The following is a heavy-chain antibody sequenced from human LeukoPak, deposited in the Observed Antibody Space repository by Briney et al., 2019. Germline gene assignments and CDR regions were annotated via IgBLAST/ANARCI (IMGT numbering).Heavy chain of an antibody. J-gene: IGHJ5*02. D-gene: IGHD5-18*01. CDR3: ARQPRYGAWFDP. CDR1: GGSISSRSYY. Sequence: PSETLSLTCSVSGGSISSRSYYWGWIRQPPGKGLEWIGSIYYSGSTYYNPSLKSRVTISVDTSKNQFSLNLSSVTAADTAVYYCARQPRYGAWFDPWGQGTLVTVSS. CDR2: IYYSGST. V-gene: IGHV4-39*01.